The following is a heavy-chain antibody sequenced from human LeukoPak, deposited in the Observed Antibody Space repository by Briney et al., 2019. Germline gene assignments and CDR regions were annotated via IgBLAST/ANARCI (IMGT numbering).Heavy chain of an antibody. CDR2: IYYSGST. CDR1: GGSISSYY. CDR3: AGEDSSGWLDY. J-gene: IGHJ4*02. V-gene: IGHV4-59*01. D-gene: IGHD6-19*01. Sequence: SETLSLTCTVSGGSISSYYWSWTRQPPGKGLEWIGYIYYSGSTNYNPSLKSRVTISVDTSKNQFSLKLSSVTAADTAVYYCAGEDSSGWLDYWGQGTLVTVSS.